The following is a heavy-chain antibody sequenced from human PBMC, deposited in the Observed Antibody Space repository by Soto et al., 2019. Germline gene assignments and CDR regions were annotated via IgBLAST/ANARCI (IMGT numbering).Heavy chain of an antibody. D-gene: IGHD3-10*01. CDR1: GGSISSGGYS. CDR2: IYHSGST. CDR3: ARANGSGSQRGYYYYGMDV. J-gene: IGHJ6*02. Sequence: SETLSLTCAVSGGSISSGGYSWSWIRQPPGKGLEWIGYIYHSGSTYYNPSLKSRVTISVDRSKNQFSLKLSSVTAADTAVYYCARANGSGSQRGYYYYGMDVWGQGTTVTV. V-gene: IGHV4-30-2*01.